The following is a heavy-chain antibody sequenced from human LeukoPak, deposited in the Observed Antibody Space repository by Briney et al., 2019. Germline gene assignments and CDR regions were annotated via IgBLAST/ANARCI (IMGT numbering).Heavy chain of an antibody. Sequence: PGRSLRLSWAASGFTFSSYAMHWVRQAPGKGLEWVAVISYDGSNKYYADSVKGRFTISRDNSKNTLYLQMNSLRAEDTAVYYCARVTGLELQACDYWGQGTLVTVSS. D-gene: IGHD1-7*01. CDR3: ARVTGLELQACDY. CDR1: GFTFSSYA. CDR2: ISYDGSNK. J-gene: IGHJ4*02. V-gene: IGHV3-30-3*01.